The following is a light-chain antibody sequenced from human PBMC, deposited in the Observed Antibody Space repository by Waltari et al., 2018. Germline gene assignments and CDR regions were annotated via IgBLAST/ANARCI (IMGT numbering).Light chain of an antibody. Sequence: QSALTQPASVSGSPGQSITVSCTGTSSDIGDSAFVSWYQQRPGVAPKLIIFDVSKRPARRSARCSGATSGNTASLTISGLQAEGEADYYCSSVTTTKTLLFGTGTKVTVL. V-gene: IGLV2-14*03. CDR1: SSDIGDSAF. CDR3: SSVTTTKTLL. J-gene: IGLJ1*01. CDR2: DVS.